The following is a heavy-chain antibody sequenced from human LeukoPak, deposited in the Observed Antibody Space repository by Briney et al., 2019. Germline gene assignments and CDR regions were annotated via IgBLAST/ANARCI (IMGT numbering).Heavy chain of an antibody. D-gene: IGHD1-26*01. V-gene: IGHV3-7*01. CDR2: IRQDGGEI. Sequence: RGSLRLSCAASGFTFSSYWMAWVRQAPGKGLEWVANIRQDGGEIYYVDSVKGRFILSRDNAKNSLYLEMNSLRDEYTAVYYCARDKIVGATNFDIWGQGTLVTVSS. CDR1: GFTFSSYW. CDR3: ARDKIVGATNFDI. J-gene: IGHJ4*02.